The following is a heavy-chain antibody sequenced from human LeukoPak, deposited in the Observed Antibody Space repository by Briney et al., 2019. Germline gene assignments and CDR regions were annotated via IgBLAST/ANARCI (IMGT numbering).Heavy chain of an antibody. Sequence: GGSLRLSCAASGFTFSSYEMNWVRQAPGKGPEWVSYISSSGSTIYYADSVKGRFTISRDNAKNSLYLQMNSLRAEDTAVYYCARPGYYYDSSGYYSGAFDIWGQGTMVTVSS. V-gene: IGHV3-48*03. J-gene: IGHJ3*02. CDR3: ARPGYYYDSSGYYSGAFDI. D-gene: IGHD3-22*01. CDR1: GFTFSSYE. CDR2: ISSSGSTI.